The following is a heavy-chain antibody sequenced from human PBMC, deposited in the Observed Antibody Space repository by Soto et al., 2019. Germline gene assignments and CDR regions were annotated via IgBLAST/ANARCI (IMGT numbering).Heavy chain of an antibody. CDR2: IYYSGST. Sequence: SETLSLTCTVSGGSISSYYWSWIRQPPGKGLEWIGYIYYSGSTNYNPSLKSRVTISVDTSKNQFSLKLSSVTAADTAVYYCARIRYSSSPNWFDPWGQGTLVTVS. D-gene: IGHD6-13*01. CDR1: GGSISSYY. J-gene: IGHJ5*02. V-gene: IGHV4-59*01. CDR3: ARIRYSSSPNWFDP.